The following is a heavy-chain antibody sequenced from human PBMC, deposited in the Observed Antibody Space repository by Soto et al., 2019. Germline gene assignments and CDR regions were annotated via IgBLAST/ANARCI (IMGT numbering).Heavy chain of an antibody. V-gene: IGHV3-23*01. CDR2: ISGTGDST. Sequence: GGSLRLSCAASGFTFRSYAMSWVRQAPGKGLEWVSGISGTGDSTYYADSVKGRFTISRDNSKNTQYLQMNSLGAEDTALYYCACSYYSSYYHYMDVWGKGTTVTVSS. CDR3: ACSYYSSYYHYMDV. CDR1: GFTFRSYA. D-gene: IGHD3-10*01. J-gene: IGHJ6*03.